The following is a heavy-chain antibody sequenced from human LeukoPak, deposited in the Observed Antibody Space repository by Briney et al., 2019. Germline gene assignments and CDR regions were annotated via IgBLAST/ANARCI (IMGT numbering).Heavy chain of an antibody. D-gene: IGHD5-18*01. Sequence: GGSLRLSCVASGFTFSNYGMNWVRQAPGKGLEWVSYISSSGSTIYYADSVKGRFTISRDNAKNSLYLQMNSLRAEDTAVYYCARDNTAMVQYWGQGTLVTVSS. CDR2: ISSSGSTI. CDR3: ARDNTAMVQY. J-gene: IGHJ4*02. V-gene: IGHV3-48*04. CDR1: GFTFSNYG.